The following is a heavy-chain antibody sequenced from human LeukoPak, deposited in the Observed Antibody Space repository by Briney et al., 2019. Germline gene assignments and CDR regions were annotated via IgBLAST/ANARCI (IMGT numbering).Heavy chain of an antibody. Sequence: PGGSLRLSCAASGFTFSSYWMSWVPQAPGKGLEWVANIQQDGSEKYYVDSVKGRFTISRDNAKNLLYLQMNSLTAEDTAMYYCVRDGSGWDYWGQGILVTVSS. CDR1: GFTFSSYW. V-gene: IGHV3-7*05. CDR3: VRDGSGWDY. J-gene: IGHJ4*02. D-gene: IGHD3-10*01. CDR2: IQQDGSEK.